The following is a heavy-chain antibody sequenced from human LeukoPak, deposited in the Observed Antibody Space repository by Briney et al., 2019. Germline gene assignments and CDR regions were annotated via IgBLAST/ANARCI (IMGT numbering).Heavy chain of an antibody. D-gene: IGHD6-19*01. V-gene: IGHV1-8*01. Sequence: ASVKVSCKASGYTFTSYDINWVRQATGQGLEWMGWMNPNSGNTGYAQKFQGRVTMTRNTSISTAYMELSSLRSEDTAVYYCASPIAVAGSGIDYWGQGTLVTVSS. CDR3: ASPIAVAGSGIDY. J-gene: IGHJ4*02. CDR1: GYTFTSYD. CDR2: MNPNSGNT.